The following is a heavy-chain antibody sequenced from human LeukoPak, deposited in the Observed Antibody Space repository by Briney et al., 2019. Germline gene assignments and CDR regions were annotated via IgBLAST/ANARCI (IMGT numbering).Heavy chain of an antibody. Sequence: GGSLRLSCSASGFTFSSYAMHWVRQAPGKGLEWVSAISGSGGSTYYADSVKGRFTISRDNSKNTLYLQMNSLRAEDTAVYYCAKGDSSSWYNWFDPWGQGTLVTVSS. J-gene: IGHJ5*02. CDR1: GFTFSSYA. CDR2: ISGSGGST. CDR3: AKGDSSSWYNWFDP. V-gene: IGHV3-23*01. D-gene: IGHD6-13*01.